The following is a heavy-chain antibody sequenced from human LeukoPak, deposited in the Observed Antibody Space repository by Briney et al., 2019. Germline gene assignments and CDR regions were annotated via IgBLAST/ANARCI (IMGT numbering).Heavy chain of an antibody. V-gene: IGHV3-48*04. CDR3: AELGITMIGGV. CDR1: GFTFSSYS. J-gene: IGHJ6*04. D-gene: IGHD3-10*02. CDR2: ISSSSSTI. Sequence: GGSLRLSCAASGFTFSSYSMNWVRQAPGKGLEWVSYISSSSSTIYYADSVKGRFTISRDNAKNTVYVQMNSLRAEDTAVYYCAELGITMIGGVWGKGTTVTISS.